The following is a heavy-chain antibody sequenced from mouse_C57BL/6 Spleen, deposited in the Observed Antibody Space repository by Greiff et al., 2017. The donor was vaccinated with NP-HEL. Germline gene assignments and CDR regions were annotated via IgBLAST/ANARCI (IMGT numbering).Heavy chain of an antibody. CDR2: IWRGGST. CDR1: GFSLTSYG. Sequence: QVQLKESGPGLVQPSQSLSITCTVSGFSLTSYGVHWVRQSPGKGLEWLGVIWRGGSTDYNAAFMSRLSITKDNSKSQVFFKMNSLQADDTAIYYCAKTQFTTVVATDAMDYWGQGTSVTVSS. J-gene: IGHJ4*01. V-gene: IGHV2-5*01. D-gene: IGHD1-1*01. CDR3: AKTQFTTVVATDAMDY.